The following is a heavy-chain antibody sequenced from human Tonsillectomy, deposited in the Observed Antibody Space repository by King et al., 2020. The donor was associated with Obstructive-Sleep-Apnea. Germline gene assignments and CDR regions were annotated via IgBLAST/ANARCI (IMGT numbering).Heavy chain of an antibody. CDR3: ARDCSGGSCYSFFGY. J-gene: IGHJ4*02. D-gene: IGHD2-15*01. CDR1: GFTFSSYS. V-gene: IGHV3-21*01. Sequence: VQLVESGGGLVKPGGSLRLSCAASGFTFSSYSMNWVRQAPGKGLEWVSSISSSSSYIYYADSVKGRFTISRDNAKNSLSLPMNSLRAEDTAVYYCARDCSGGSCYSFFGYWGQGTLVTVSS. CDR2: ISSSSSYI.